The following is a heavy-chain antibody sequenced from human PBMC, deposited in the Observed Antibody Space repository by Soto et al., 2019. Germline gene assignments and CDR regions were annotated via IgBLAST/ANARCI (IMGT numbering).Heavy chain of an antibody. Sequence: ASVKVSCKASGYTFSGHYMHWIRQAPGQGPEWLGWINANSGDTDRAPKFQDRLTMTRDTSISTAYMELSRLRSDDTAVYYCARGGALDGTSPPFNHWGQGTLVTVSS. J-gene: IGHJ4*02. CDR2: INANSGDT. D-gene: IGHD6-19*01. CDR1: GYTFSGHY. V-gene: IGHV1-2*02. CDR3: ARGGALDGTSPPFNH.